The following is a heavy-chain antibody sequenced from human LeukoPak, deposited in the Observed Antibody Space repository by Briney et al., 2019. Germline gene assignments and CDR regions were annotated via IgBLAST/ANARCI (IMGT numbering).Heavy chain of an antibody. V-gene: IGHV3-30*02. CDR2: IWYDASNK. J-gene: IGHJ4*02. Sequence: GGSLRLSCAASGISFRSYGMHWVRQAPGKGLEWVTFIWYDASNKYYAESVRGRFTISRDNSKNTLYVQMNSLRDEDTAVYYCAKDQRWESPHYLDSWGQGTLVTVSS. CDR1: GISFRSYG. D-gene: IGHD1-26*01. CDR3: AKDQRWESPHYLDS.